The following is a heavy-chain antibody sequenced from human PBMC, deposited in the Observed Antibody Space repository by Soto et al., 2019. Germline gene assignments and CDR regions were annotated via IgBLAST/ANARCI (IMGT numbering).Heavy chain of an antibody. CDR1: GYTFTGYF. Sequence: QVQLVQSGAEVKKPGASVEVSCKASGYTFTGYFMHWVRQAPGQGLEWMGWINPNTGVTNYVQRFQGRVTMTRDTSISTAYMELSRLTSDDTAVFYCARSLSTIAARPDYWGQGTLVTVSS. V-gene: IGHV1-2*02. J-gene: IGHJ4*02. CDR2: INPNTGVT. CDR3: ARSLSTIAARPDY. D-gene: IGHD6-6*01.